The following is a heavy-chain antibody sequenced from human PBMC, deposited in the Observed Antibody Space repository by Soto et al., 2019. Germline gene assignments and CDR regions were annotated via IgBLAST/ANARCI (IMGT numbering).Heavy chain of an antibody. V-gene: IGHV1-18*01. D-gene: IGHD4-17*01. Sequence: GASVKVSCKASGYTFTSYGISWVRQAPGQGLEWMGWISAYNGNTNYAQKLQGRVTMTTDTSTSTAYMELRSLRSDDTAVYYCARDNADPRFYTVTTAGYDYWGQGTLVTVSS. CDR1: GYTFTSYG. CDR3: ARDNADPRFYTVTTAGYDY. CDR2: ISAYNGNT. J-gene: IGHJ4*02.